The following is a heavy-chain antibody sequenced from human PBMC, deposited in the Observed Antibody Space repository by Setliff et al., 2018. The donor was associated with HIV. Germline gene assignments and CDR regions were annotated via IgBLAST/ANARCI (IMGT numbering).Heavy chain of an antibody. CDR3: ATQGLTVPIPGGYFQH. CDR2: IYRSGST. D-gene: IGHD2-21*02. Sequence: SETLSLTCAVYGGSLSGYYWGWIRQPPGKGLEWIGSIYRSGSTYDNPSLKSRVTISFDTSKNQFSLILTSVTAADTAVYYCATQGLTVPIPGGYFQHWGPGILVTVSS. V-gene: IGHV4-34*01. CDR1: GGSLSGYY. J-gene: IGHJ1*01.